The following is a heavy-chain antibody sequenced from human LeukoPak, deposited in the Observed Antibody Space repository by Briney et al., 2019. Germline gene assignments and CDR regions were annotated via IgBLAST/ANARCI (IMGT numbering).Heavy chain of an antibody. CDR1: GFTVSSND. J-gene: IGHJ4*02. CDR2: IKQNGTEK. D-gene: IGHD4-11*01. V-gene: IGHV3-7*01. CDR3: AREDHSNYNY. Sequence: GGSLRLSCAASGFTVSSNDMTWVRQAPGKGLEWVASIKQNGTEKFYVDSVEGRLTISKDNAKNSLYLQMNSLRAEDTAVYYCAREDHSNYNYWGQGTLVTVSS.